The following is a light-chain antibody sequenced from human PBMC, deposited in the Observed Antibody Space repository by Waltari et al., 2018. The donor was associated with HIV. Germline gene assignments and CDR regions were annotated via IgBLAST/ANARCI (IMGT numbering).Light chain of an antibody. CDR1: QSVSSY. V-gene: IGKV3-11*01. Sequence: EIVLTQSPATLSLSPGERATLSCRASQSVSSYLAWYQQKPGQAPRLLIYDASNRATGIPARFSGSGSGTDFTLTISSLEPEDFAVYYCQQRSNWPQGITFGPGPKVDIK. CDR2: DAS. CDR3: QQRSNWPQGIT. J-gene: IGKJ3*01.